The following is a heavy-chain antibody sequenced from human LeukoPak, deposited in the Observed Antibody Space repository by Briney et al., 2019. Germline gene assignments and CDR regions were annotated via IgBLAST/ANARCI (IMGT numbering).Heavy chain of an antibody. Sequence: GGSLRLSCAASGFTFSSYSMNWVRQAPGKGLEWVSSISSSASYIYYADSVKGRFTISRDNSKNTVHLQMNSLRAEDTAMYYCARRAGDYSHPYDYWGQGTLVTVSS. V-gene: IGHV3-21*04. J-gene: IGHJ4*02. CDR2: ISSSASYI. CDR1: GFTFSSYS. D-gene: IGHD3-22*01. CDR3: ARRAGDYSHPYDY.